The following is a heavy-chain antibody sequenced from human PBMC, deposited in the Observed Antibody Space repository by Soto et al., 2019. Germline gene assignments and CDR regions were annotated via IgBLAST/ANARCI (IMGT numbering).Heavy chain of an antibody. Sequence: PSETLSLTCTVSGGSISSYYWSWIRQPPGKGLEWIGYIYYSGSTNYNPSLKSRVTISVDTSKNQFSLKLSSVTAADTAVYYCARASRDYDSSGYSLWYFDYWGQGTLVTVSS. CDR2: IYYSGST. V-gene: IGHV4-59*01. J-gene: IGHJ4*02. CDR1: GGSISSYY. D-gene: IGHD3-22*01. CDR3: ARASRDYDSSGYSLWYFDY.